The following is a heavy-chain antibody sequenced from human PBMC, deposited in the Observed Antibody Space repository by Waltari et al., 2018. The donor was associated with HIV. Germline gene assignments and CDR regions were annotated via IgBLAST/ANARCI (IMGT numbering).Heavy chain of an antibody. J-gene: IGHJ3*02. V-gene: IGHV3-13*01. CDR2: ICTDGDT. CDR1: GFTFSDYV. CDR3: AAGLPGGAGSFDI. D-gene: IGHD1-26*01. Sequence: EVQLVESGGGLVQPGGSLRLSCAASGFTFSDYVMHWVRQPTGKGLEWVSTICTDGDTYYPRSVKGRFTISRKNAKNSLYLQMNSLKSEDTAVYYCAAGLPGGAGSFDIWGQGTMVVVSS.